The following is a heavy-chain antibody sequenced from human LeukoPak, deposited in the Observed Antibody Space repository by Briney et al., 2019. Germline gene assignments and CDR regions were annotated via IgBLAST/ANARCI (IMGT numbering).Heavy chain of an antibody. J-gene: IGHJ6*04. V-gene: IGHV4-34*01. D-gene: IGHD3-10*01. CDR1: GGSFSGYY. CDR2: INHSGST. CDR3: ARGRGVIRSLYGMDV. Sequence: SETLSLTCAVYGGSFSGYYWSWIRQPPGKGLEWIGEINHSGSTNYNPSLKSRVTISVDTSKNQFSLKLSSVTAADTAVYYRARGRGVIRSLYGMDVWGKGTTVTVSS.